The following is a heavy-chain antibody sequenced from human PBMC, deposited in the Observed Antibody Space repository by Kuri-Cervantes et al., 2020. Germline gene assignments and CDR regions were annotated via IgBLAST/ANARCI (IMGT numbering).Heavy chain of an antibody. V-gene: IGHV4-59*12. CDR3: ARAYYYDSSGYYSLEYNWFDP. D-gene: IGHD3-22*01. J-gene: IGHJ5*02. Sequence: SETLSLTCTVSGGPISSYYWSWIRQPPGKGLEWIGYIYYSGSTNYNPSLKSRVTISVDTSKNQFSLKLSSVTAADTAVYYCARAYYYDSSGYYSLEYNWFDPWGQGTLVTVSS. CDR2: IYYSGST. CDR1: GGPISSYY.